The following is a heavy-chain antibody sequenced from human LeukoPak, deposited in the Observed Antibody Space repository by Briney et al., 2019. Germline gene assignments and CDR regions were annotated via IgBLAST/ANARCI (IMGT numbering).Heavy chain of an antibody. D-gene: IGHD4-4*01. Sequence: TGGSLRLSCAASGFTFSNALMSWVRQAPGKGLEWVGRIKSKTDGGTTDYAAPVKGRFTISRDDSKNTLYLQMNSLKTEDTTVYYCTTLVYSNLYLDYWGQGTLVTVSS. CDR3: TTLVYSNLYLDY. V-gene: IGHV3-15*01. J-gene: IGHJ4*02. CDR1: GFTFSNAL. CDR2: IKSKTDGGTT.